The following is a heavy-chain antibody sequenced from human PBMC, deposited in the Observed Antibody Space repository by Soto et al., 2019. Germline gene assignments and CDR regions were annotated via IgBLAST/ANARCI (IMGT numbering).Heavy chain of an antibody. D-gene: IGHD6-13*01. V-gene: IGHV4-59*01. CDR3: VRDCYSSSCFDL. J-gene: IGHJ4*02. CDR2: ISSSGFT. Sequence: QVQLQESGPGLVKPSETLSLTCTVSGGSITPYYWSWIRQPPGKRLEWIGYISSSGFTNYNPSLNSRVTISVDTSKDQFSLKRSSVTAADTAVYYCVRDCYSSSCFDLWGQGTLVPVSS. CDR1: GGSITPYY.